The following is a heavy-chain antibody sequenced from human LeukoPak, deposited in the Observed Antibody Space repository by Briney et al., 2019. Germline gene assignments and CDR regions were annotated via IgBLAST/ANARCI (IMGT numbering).Heavy chain of an antibody. CDR3: ARDDLLAGLDF. CDR1: GGSFSSSSYY. J-gene: IGHJ4*02. V-gene: IGHV4-39*07. D-gene: IGHD6-19*01. CDR2: IYYRGST. Sequence: SETLSLTCTVSGGSFSSSSYYWGWIRQPPGKGLEWIGSIYYRGSTYYNPYLKSRVTMSLDKSKNEFSLKLTSVAAAGTAVYYCARDDLLAGLDFWSQGTLVTVSS.